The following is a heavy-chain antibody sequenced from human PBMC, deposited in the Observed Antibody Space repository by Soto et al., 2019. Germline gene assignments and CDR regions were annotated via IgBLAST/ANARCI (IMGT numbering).Heavy chain of an antibody. CDR2: IIPIFGTA. J-gene: IGHJ6*02. Sequence: SVKVSCKASGGTFSSYAISWVRQAPGQRLEWMGGIIPIFGTANYAQKFQGRVTITADESTSTAYMELSSLRSEDTAVYYCARDGVVIRHHYYYYGMDVWGQGTTVTVSS. D-gene: IGHD3-3*01. CDR1: GGTFSSYA. CDR3: ARDGVVIRHHYYYYGMDV. V-gene: IGHV1-69*13.